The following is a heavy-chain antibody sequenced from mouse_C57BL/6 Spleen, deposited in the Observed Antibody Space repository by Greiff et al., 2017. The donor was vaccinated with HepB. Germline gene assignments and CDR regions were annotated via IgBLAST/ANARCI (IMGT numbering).Heavy chain of an antibody. D-gene: IGHD1-1*01. V-gene: IGHV1-22*01. CDR3: ARSPLITTVVATRYFDV. J-gene: IGHJ1*03. CDR1: GYTFTDYN. CDR2: INPNNGGT. Sequence: EVQLQQSGPELVKPGASVKMSCKASGYTFTDYNMHWVKQSHGKSLEWIGYINPNNGGTSYNQKFKGKATLTVNKSSSTAYMEIRSLTSEDSAVYYCARSPLITTVVATRYFDVWGTGTTVTVSS.